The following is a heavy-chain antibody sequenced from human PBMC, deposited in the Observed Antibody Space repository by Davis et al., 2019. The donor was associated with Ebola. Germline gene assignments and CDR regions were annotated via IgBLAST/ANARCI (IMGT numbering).Heavy chain of an antibody. V-gene: IGHV3-7*03. J-gene: IGHJ6*02. Sequence: PGGSLRLSCAASGFTFSSYWMSWVRQAPGKGLEWVANIKQDGSEKYYVDSVKGRFTISRDNAKNSLYLQMNSLRAEDTAVYYCARGPRYSSSFRVYYYGMDVWGQGTTVTVSS. CDR2: IKQDGSEK. D-gene: IGHD6-6*01. CDR3: ARGPRYSSSFRVYYYGMDV. CDR1: GFTFSSYW.